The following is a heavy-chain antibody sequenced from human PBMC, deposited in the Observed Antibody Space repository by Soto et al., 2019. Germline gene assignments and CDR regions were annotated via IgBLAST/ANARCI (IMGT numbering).Heavy chain of an antibody. CDR2: IIPILGIA. J-gene: IGHJ5*02. CDR3: ASGYYVRSGYYKWFYP. D-gene: IGHD3-22*01. V-gene: IGHV1-69*02. Sequence: QVQLVQSGAEVKKPGSSVKVSCKASGGTFSSYTISWVRQAPGQGLEWMGRIIPILGIANYAQKFQGRVPITADKPTSTAYTEPRSLRPEGTAVYYGASGYYVRSGYYKWFYPRGQ. CDR1: GGTFSSYT.